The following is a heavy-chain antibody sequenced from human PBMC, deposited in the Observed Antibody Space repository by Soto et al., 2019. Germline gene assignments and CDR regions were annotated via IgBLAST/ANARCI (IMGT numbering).Heavy chain of an antibody. V-gene: IGHV1-18*01. D-gene: IGHD3-22*01. CDR2: ISAYNGNT. CDR3: ARVDNYYDSSGYSENWFDP. CDR1: GYTFTSYG. Sequence: GASVKVSCKASGYTFTSYGISWVRQAPGQGLEWMGWISAYNGNTNYAQKLQGRVTMTTDTSTSTAYMELRSLRSDDTAVYYCARVDNYYDSSGYSENWFDPWGQGTLVTVSS. J-gene: IGHJ5*02.